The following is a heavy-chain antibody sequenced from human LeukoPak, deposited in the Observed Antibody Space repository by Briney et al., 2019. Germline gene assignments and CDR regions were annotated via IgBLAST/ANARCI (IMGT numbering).Heavy chain of an antibody. CDR3: ARDQGSGWSP. J-gene: IGHJ5*02. D-gene: IGHD6-19*01. CDR1: GFVFSNYT. CDR2: INGDGSSS. V-gene: IGHV3-74*01. Sequence: GGSLRLSCAASGFVFSNYTMQWVRQAPGKGLVWVSRINGDGSSSGYADSVKGRFTISRDNSKNTLYLQMNSLRAEDTAVYYCARDQGSGWSPWGQGTLVTVSS.